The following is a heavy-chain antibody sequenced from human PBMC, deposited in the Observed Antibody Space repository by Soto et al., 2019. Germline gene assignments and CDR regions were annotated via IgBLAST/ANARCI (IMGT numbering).Heavy chain of an antibody. J-gene: IGHJ5*02. D-gene: IGHD4-17*01. CDR3: ARDRGDYAGLVPSSFHP. Sequence: EVQLVESGGGLVKPGGSLRLSCAASGFTFSSYSMHWVRQAPGKGLEWVSSISSRSRSIYYADSQKGRFTISRDNTKNSLDLQMNNLRAEATAVYYCARDRGDYAGLVPSSFHPWGQGTLVTVSS. CDR2: ISSRSRSI. V-gene: IGHV3-21*01. CDR1: GFTFSSYS.